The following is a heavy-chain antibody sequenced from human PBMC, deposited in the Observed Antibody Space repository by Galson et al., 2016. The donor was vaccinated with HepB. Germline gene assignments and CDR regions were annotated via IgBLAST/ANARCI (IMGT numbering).Heavy chain of an antibody. CDR3: ARDPEWDRDWYFDL. V-gene: IGHV3-23*01. CDR1: GFTLSSYA. J-gene: IGHJ2*01. Sequence: SLRLSCAASGFTLSSYAMGWVRQAPGKGLEWLSIISSSGGSTYWADSVKGRFTISRDNSKNTLYLQMNSLRADDTAVYYCARDPEWDRDWYFDLWGRGTLVTVSS. CDR2: ISSSGGST. D-gene: IGHD1-26*01.